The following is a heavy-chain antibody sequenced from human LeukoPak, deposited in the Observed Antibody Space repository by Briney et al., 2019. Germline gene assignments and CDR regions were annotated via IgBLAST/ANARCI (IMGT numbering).Heavy chain of an antibody. CDR2: IYRSGIT. CDR3: ARDTLNWNYNYNYYMDV. V-gene: IGHV4-61*02. CDR1: GGSISSSNNY. J-gene: IGHJ6*03. Sequence: SETLSLTCTVSGGSISSSNNYWNWIRQPAGTGLEWIGRIYRSGITNYNPSLKSRVTISVDTSKNQFSLNLSSVTAADTAVYYCARDTLNWNYNYNYYMDVWGKGTTVTVSS. D-gene: IGHD1-1*01.